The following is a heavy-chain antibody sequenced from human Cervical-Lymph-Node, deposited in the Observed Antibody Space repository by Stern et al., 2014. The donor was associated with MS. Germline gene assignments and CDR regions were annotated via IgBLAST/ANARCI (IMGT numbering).Heavy chain of an antibody. J-gene: IGHJ5*02. Sequence: DQLVEYGGGVVQPGRYLRLSCAASGFTFSRNGMHWVRQAPGKGLEWVGVIWYDGSNENYVDSVKGRFTISRDNSKNTLYLQMNSLRVEDTAVYYCVAYASGDNINHWGQGTLVTVSS. CDR1: GFTFSRNG. CDR3: VAYASGDNINH. D-gene: IGHD6-19*01. V-gene: IGHV3-33*01. CDR2: IWYDGSNE.